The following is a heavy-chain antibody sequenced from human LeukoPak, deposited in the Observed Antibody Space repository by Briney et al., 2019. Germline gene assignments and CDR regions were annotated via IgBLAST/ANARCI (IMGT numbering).Heavy chain of an antibody. V-gene: IGHV3-23*01. J-gene: IGHJ4*02. CDR1: GFTFSDYP. CDR2: ISDSGGTP. CDR3: AKGGGSLD. Sequence: GGSLRLSCVASGFTFSDYPMSCVRQVPGEVLEWVSAISDSGGTPDYAASVKGRFTIYRDNSKNKLYLQMNSLRAEDTAVYFCAKGGGSLDWGQGTLVTVSS. D-gene: IGHD1-26*01.